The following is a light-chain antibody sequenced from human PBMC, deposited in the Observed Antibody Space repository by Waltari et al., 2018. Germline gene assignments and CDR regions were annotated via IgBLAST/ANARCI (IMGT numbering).Light chain of an antibody. CDR1: NSDIGSYNY. J-gene: IGLJ3*02. V-gene: IGLV2-14*01. Sequence: QSALTQPASVSGSPGQSITISCTGSNSDIGSYNYVASYQQHPGKAPKLVISEVSIRPSVISNRVSGSKSVNTASLTISRLQADDEADYYCSSLTTATTWVFGGGTKVTIL. CDR2: EVS. CDR3: SSLTTATTWV.